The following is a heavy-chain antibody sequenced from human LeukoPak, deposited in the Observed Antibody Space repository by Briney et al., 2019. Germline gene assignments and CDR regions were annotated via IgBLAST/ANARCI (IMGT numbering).Heavy chain of an antibody. V-gene: IGHV1-69*01. Sequence: SSVKVSCKASGGTFSSYAISWVRQAPGQGLEWMGGIIPIFGTASYAQKFQGRVTITADESTSTAYMELSSLRSEDTAVYYCARDSFTMVRGANNWFDPWGQGTLVTVSS. D-gene: IGHD3-10*01. CDR3: ARDSFTMVRGANNWFDP. CDR1: GGTFSSYA. CDR2: IIPIFGTA. J-gene: IGHJ5*02.